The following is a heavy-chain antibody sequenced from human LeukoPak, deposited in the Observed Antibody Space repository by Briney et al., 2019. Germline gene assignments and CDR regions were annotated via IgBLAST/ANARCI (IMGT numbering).Heavy chain of an antibody. V-gene: IGHV3-9*01. D-gene: IGHD5-24*01. Sequence: ALRLSCAASGFTFDDHAMHWVRQAPGKGLEWVSGLSWNSGSIDYADSVKGRFTISRDNAKNSLYLQMNSLRVEDTALYYCAKGPGMATVKRYLDYWGQGTLVTVSS. J-gene: IGHJ4*02. CDR3: AKGPGMATVKRYLDY. CDR2: LSWNSGSI. CDR1: GFTFDDHA.